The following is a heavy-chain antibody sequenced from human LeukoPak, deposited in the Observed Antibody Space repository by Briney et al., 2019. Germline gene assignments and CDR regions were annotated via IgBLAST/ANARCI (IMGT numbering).Heavy chain of an antibody. V-gene: IGHV3-48*01. CDR3: VRGGTGNGNYFDF. Sequence: GGSLRLSCAASGFSFSSYSMNWVRQAPGKGLEWLSYIDDRGSPIKYADSVEGRFTISRDNAKNSLSLQMNGLRGEDTAVYYCVRGGTGNGNYFDFWGQGTLVTVSS. CDR2: IDDRGSPI. J-gene: IGHJ4*02. CDR1: GFSFSSYS. D-gene: IGHD1-1*01.